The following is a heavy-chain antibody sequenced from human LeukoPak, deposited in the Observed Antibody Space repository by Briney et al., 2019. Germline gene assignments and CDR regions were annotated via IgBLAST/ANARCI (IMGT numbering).Heavy chain of an antibody. J-gene: IGHJ5*02. V-gene: IGHV4-59*01. D-gene: IGHD3-22*01. CDR1: GASISSDY. Sequence: SETLSLTCTVSGASISSDYWNWIRQPPGKGLEWIGHVYHSGSTNYNPSLKSRVTISVDTSKNQFSLKLSSVTAADTAVYYCASYTPYYYDSSGYYGPFDPWGQGTLVTVSS. CDR3: ASYTPYYYDSSGYYGPFDP. CDR2: VYHSGST.